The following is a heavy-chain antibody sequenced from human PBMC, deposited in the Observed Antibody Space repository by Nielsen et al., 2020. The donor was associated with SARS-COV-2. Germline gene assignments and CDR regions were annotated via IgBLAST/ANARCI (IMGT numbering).Heavy chain of an antibody. CDR2: INPNSGGT. J-gene: IGHJ6*02. Sequence: SVKVSCKASGYTFTGYYMHWVRQAPGQGLEWMGWINPNSGGTNYAQKFQGRVTMTRDTSISTAYMELSRLRSDDTAVYYCARDYSDDQSYYDLYGMDVWGQGTTVTVSS. D-gene: IGHD3-10*01. V-gene: IGHV1-2*02. CDR1: GYTFTGYY. CDR3: ARDYSDDQSYYDLYGMDV.